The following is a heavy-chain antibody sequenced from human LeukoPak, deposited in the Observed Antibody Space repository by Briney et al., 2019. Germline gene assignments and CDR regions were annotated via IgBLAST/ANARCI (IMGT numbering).Heavy chain of an antibody. CDR3: ARGADGVSSNSRGWFDP. Sequence: SGGSLRLSCTASGFTFSSYSMNWVRQAPGKGLEWVSSISTSSSYIYYADSVKGRFTISRDNARNSLYLQMNTLRAEDTAVYSCARGADGVSSNSRGWFDPWGQGTLVTVSS. CDR1: GFTFSSYS. D-gene: IGHD2-15*01. V-gene: IGHV3-21*01. CDR2: ISTSSSYI. J-gene: IGHJ5*02.